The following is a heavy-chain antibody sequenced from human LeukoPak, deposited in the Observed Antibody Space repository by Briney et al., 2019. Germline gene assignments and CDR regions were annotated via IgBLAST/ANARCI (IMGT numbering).Heavy chain of an antibody. CDR1: GGSISSYY. J-gene: IGHJ4*02. CDR2: IYYSGST. Sequence: SETLSLTCTVSGGSISSYYWSWIRQPPGKGLEWIGYIYYSGSTNYNPSLKSRVTISVDTSKNQFSLKLSSVTAADTAVYYCARADWLLPNFDYWGQGTLVTVSS. D-gene: IGHD3-9*01. CDR3: ARADWLLPNFDY. V-gene: IGHV4-59*01.